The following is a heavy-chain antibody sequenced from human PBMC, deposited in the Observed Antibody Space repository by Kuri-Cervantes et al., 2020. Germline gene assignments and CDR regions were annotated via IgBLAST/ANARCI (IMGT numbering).Heavy chain of an antibody. J-gene: IGHJ5*02. CDR2: INHSGST. D-gene: IGHD3-10*01. CDR3: ASGAYGSRSSNWFDP. V-gene: IGHV4-34*01. CDR1: GGSFSGYY. Sequence: GSLRLSCAVYGGSFSGYYWSWIRQPPGKGLEWIGEINHSGSTNYNPSLKSRVTISVDTSKNQFSLKLNSVTAADTAVYFCASGAYGSRSSNWFDPWGQGTLVTVSS.